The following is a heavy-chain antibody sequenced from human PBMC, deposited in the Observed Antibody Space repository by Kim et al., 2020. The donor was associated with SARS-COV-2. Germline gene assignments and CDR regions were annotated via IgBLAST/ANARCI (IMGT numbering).Heavy chain of an antibody. CDR1: GGSFSGYY. D-gene: IGHD6-13*01. J-gene: IGHJ4*02. CDR2: INHSGST. V-gene: IGHV4-34*01. Sequence: SETLSLTCAVYGGSFSGYYWSWIRQPPGKGLEWIGEINHSGSTNYNPSLKSRVTISVDTSKNQFSLKLSSVTAADTAVYYCARGGRQQLVLGYVDYWGQG. CDR3: ARGGRQQLVLGYVDY.